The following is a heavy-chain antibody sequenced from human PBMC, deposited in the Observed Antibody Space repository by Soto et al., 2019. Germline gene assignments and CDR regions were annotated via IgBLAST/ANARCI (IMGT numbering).Heavy chain of an antibody. J-gene: IGHJ3*02. CDR1: GFTFSSYG. CDR3: ARVWSYDDALDI. D-gene: IGHD1-26*01. CDR2: IWYDGSNK. Sequence: GGYLRLSCAASGFTFSSYGMHWVRQAPGKGLEWVAVIWYDGSNKYYADSVKGRFTISRDNSKNTLYLQMNSLRAEDTAVYYCARVWSYDDALDIWGHGTVVTLSS. V-gene: IGHV3-33*01.